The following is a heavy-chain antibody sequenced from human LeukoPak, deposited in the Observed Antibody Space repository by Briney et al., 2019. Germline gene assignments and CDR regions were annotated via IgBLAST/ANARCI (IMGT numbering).Heavy chain of an antibody. CDR3: VRCHWEVLLDY. Sequence: GGSLRLSCVASGFTFSADWMHWVRQAPGKRPVWVARINGDMTATNYADSVRGRFTISRDNAKSTLYLQMDGLTPDDTAVYFCVRCHWEVLLDYWGQGALVTVSS. V-gene: IGHV3-74*01. CDR1: GFTFSADW. D-gene: IGHD1-26*01. J-gene: IGHJ4*02. CDR2: INGDMTAT.